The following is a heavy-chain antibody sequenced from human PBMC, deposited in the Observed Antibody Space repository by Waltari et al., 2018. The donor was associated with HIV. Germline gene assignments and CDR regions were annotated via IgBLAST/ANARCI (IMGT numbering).Heavy chain of an antibody. V-gene: IGHV1-69*01. CDR2: SIPIFGTA. CDR3: ARAQGVFVGSSTSCYIY. CDR1: GGTFSSYA. D-gene: IGHD2-2*02. J-gene: IGHJ4*02. Sequence: QVQLVQSGAEVKKPGSSVKVSCKASGGTFSSYAISWVRQAPGQGLEWMGGSIPIFGTANYAQEFQGRVTITADESTSTAYMELSSLISEDTAVYYCARAQGVFVGSSTSCYIYWGQGTLVTVSS.